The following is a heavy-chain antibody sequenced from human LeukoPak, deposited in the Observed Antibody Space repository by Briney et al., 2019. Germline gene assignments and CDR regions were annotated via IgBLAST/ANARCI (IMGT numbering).Heavy chain of an antibody. D-gene: IGHD3-3*01. CDR3: AKDGYYSSANHFARLHFDL. V-gene: IGHV3-23*01. CDR1: GFTFGTHA. CDR2: IRYDVQTT. Sequence: GGSLRLSCEASGFTFGTHAMNWIRQTPGKGLEWLSVIRYDVQTTTYASSVKGRFTISRDNSKNTLYLEMNSLRVDDTAIYYCAKDGYYSSANHFARLHFDLWGRGTRVTVSS. J-gene: IGHJ2*01.